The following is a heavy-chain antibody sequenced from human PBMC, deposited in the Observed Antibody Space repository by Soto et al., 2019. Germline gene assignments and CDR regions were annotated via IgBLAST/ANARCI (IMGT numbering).Heavy chain of an antibody. CDR2: IYYSGST. J-gene: IGHJ5*02. V-gene: IGHV4-59*01. D-gene: IGHD2-15*01. CDR1: GGSISSYY. CDR3: ARDVVVPYNWFDP. Sequence: SETLSLTCTVSGGSISSYYWSWIRQPPGKGLEWIGYIYYSGSTNYNPYLKSRVTISVDRPKNQFSLKLSSVTAADTAVYYCARDVVVPYNWFDPWGQGAVVTVSS.